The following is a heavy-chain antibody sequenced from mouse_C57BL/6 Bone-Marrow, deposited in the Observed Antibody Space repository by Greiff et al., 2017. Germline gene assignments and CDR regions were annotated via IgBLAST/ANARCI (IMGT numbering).Heavy chain of an antibody. Sequence: QVQLQQSGAELVRPGTSVKVSCKASGYAFTNYLIEWVKQRPGQGLEWIGVINPGSGGTNYNEKFKGKATLTADKSSSTAYMQLSSLTSEDSAVFYCARRIYYDCDGGGIYARDDWGQGTSVTVAS. V-gene: IGHV1-54*01. CDR1: GYAFTNYL. CDR3: ARRIYYDCDGGGIYARDD. D-gene: IGHD2-4*01. CDR2: INPGSGGT. J-gene: IGHJ4*01.